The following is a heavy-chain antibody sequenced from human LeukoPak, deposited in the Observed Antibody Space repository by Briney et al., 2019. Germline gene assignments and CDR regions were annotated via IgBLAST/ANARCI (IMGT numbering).Heavy chain of an antibody. CDR3: ARLGYCSGGSCSNGFDI. J-gene: IGHJ3*02. V-gene: IGHV3-21*01. CDR2: ISSSSTYI. CDR1: GFTFSNYN. D-gene: IGHD2-15*01. Sequence: GGSLRLSCAASGFTFSNYNMNWARQAPGKGLEWVSSISSSSTYIYYEDSVKGRFTISRDNAKSSLYLQVNSLRAEDTAVYYCARLGYCSGGSCSNGFDIWGQGTMVTVSS.